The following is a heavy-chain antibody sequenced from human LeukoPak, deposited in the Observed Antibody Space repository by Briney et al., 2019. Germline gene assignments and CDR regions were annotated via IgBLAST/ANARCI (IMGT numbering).Heavy chain of an antibody. D-gene: IGHD1-26*01. CDR1: GGSISSGGYY. J-gene: IGHJ6*03. CDR3: ARDTTSYSWSYYYYYMDV. Sequence: SQTLSLTCTVSGGSISSGGYYWSWIRQHPGKGLEWIGYVYYSGSTYYNPSLKGRVTISVDTSKNQFSLKLITVTAADTAVYYCARDTTSYSWSYYYYYMDVWGKGTTVTVSS. V-gene: IGHV4-31*03. CDR2: VYYSGST.